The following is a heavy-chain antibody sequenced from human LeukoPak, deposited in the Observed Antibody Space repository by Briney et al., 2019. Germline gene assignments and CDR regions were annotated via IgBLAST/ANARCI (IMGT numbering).Heavy chain of an antibody. CDR1: GFTFSNAW. CDR3: TRGGVFDL. Sequence: PGGSLRLSCAASGFTFSNAWMSWVRQAPGKGLEWVGRITSKTDGGTTDYAAPVKGRFTISRDDSKNTLYLQMSGLKAEDTAVYYCTRGGVFDLWGQGTVVTVSS. V-gene: IGHV3-15*01. J-gene: IGHJ3*01. CDR2: ITSKTDGGTT.